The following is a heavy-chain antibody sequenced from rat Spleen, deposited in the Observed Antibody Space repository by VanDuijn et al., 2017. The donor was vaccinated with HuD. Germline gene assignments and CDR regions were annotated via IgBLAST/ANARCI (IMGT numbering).Heavy chain of an antibody. J-gene: IGHJ4*01. CDR3: TRDGMDA. V-gene: IGHV2S12*01. CDR1: GFSLTSNG. Sequence: QVQLKESGPGLVQPSQTLSLTCTVSGFSLTSNGVSWVRQPPGKGLEWIAAISSGGSTYYNSALKSRLSISRDTSKSQVFLKMNRLQTEDTAIYFCTRDGMDAWGQGASVTVSS. CDR2: ISSGGST.